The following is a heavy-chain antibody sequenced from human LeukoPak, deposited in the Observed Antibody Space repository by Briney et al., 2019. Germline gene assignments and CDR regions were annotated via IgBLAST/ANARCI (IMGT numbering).Heavy chain of an antibody. CDR3: ARDTLGEGEDANYAVYYFDY. V-gene: IGHV3-48*03. Sequence: GSLRLSCAASGFTFSSYEMNWVRQAPGKGLEWVSYISSSGSTIYYADSVKGRFTIPRDNGKNSLDLQMNSLRADDTAVYYCARDTLGEGEDANYAVYYFDYWGQGTVVTVSS. D-gene: IGHD4/OR15-4a*01. CDR1: GFTFSSYE. J-gene: IGHJ4*02. CDR2: ISSSGSTI.